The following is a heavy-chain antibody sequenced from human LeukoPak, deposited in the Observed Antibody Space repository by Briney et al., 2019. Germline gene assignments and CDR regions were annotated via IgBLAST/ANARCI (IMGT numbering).Heavy chain of an antibody. D-gene: IGHD7-27*01. CDR2: ISYDGSNK. CDR1: GFTFSSYG. CDR3: ARGLNWGYAFDI. Sequence: GGSLRLSCAASGFTFSSYGMHWVRQAPGRGLEWVALISYDGSNKYYADSVKGRFTISRDNSKNTLYLQMNSLRAEDTAVYYCARGLNWGYAFDIWGQGTMVTVSS. J-gene: IGHJ3*02. V-gene: IGHV3-30*03.